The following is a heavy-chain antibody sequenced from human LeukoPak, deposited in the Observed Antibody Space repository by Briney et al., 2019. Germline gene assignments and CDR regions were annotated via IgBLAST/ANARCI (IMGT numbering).Heavy chain of an antibody. CDR3: ARAQRDDAFDI. J-gene: IGHJ3*02. CDR1: GFTFSSYE. CDR2: ISSSGSTI. Sequence: GGSLRLSCAASGFTFSSYEMNWVRQAPGKGLEWVSYISSSGSTIYYADSVKGRFTISRDNAKNSLYLQMNSLRAEDTAVYYCARAQRDDAFDIWGQGTMVTVSS. V-gene: IGHV3-48*03. D-gene: IGHD6-25*01.